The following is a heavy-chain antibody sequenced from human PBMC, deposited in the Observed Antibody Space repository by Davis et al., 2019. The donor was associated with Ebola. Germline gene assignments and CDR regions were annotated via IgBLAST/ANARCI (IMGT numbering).Heavy chain of an antibody. V-gene: IGHV4-34*01. CDR2: INHSGST. D-gene: IGHD2-15*01. CDR3: AGLARGGSLHY. CDR1: GGSFSGYY. J-gene: IGHJ4*02. Sequence: SETLSLTCAVYGGSFSGYYWSWIRQPPGKGLEWIGEINHSGSTNYNPSLKSRVTISVDTSKNQFSLKLSSVTAADTALYYCAGLARGGSLHYWGQGTLVTVSS.